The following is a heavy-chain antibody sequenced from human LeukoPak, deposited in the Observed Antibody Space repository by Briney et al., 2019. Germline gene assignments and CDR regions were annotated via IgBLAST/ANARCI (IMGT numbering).Heavy chain of an antibody. D-gene: IGHD6-25*01. Sequence: PGRSLRLSCAASGFTFSSFGIHWVRQAPGKGLEGVAVISYLGDDQFYAESVKGRFTISRDNSKKTVFLQMNSLRGEDTAVYYCAKDRSSGPHYYYGMDVWGQGTTVIVSS. CDR1: GFTFSSFG. V-gene: IGHV3-30*18. CDR3: AKDRSSGPHYYYGMDV. CDR2: ISYLGDDQ. J-gene: IGHJ6*02.